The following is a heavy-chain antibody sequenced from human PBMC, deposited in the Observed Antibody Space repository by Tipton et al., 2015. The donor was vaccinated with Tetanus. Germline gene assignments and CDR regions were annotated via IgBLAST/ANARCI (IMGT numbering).Heavy chain of an antibody. V-gene: IGHV4-61*08. CDR3: ARANNDFPKKDPFDY. CDR1: GGSVRSGDYD. J-gene: IGHJ4*02. D-gene: IGHD3-3*01. CDR2: VHYSGRT. Sequence: TLSLTCTVSGGSVRSGDYDWNWIRQPPGKGLEWIGYVHYSGRTNKSPSLKSRVTLSIDRSKNQFSLSLTSVTAADTAVYYCARANNDFPKKDPFDYWGQGARVIVSS.